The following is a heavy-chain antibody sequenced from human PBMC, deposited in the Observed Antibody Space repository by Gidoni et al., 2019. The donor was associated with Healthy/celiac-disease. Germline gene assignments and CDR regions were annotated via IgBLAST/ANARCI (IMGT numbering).Heavy chain of an antibody. V-gene: IGHV4-34*01. CDR2: INHSGST. CDR1: GGSFSGYF. Sequence: VQLPQWGAGLFQPSETLSLTCAVYGGSFSGYFWSWIRQPPGKGLEWIGEINHSGSTNYNPSLKTRVTISLHTSKNQFSLKLSSVTAADTAVYYCARGPSTGGWFDPWGQGTRVTVSS. CDR3: ARGPSTGGWFDP. D-gene: IGHD4-17*01. J-gene: IGHJ5*02.